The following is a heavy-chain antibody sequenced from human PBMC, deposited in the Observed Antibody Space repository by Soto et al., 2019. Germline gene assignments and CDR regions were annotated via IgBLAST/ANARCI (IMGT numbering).Heavy chain of an antibody. CDR3: AVTRLRFLVDRDMDV. D-gene: IGHD3-3*01. CDR1: GGSFSGYY. V-gene: IGHV4-34*01. J-gene: IGHJ6*03. Sequence: QVQLQQWGAGLLKPSETLSLTCAVYGGSFSGYYWSWIRQPPGKGLVWIGEINHRGSTNYNPSLRSRVTISVDTSKHHFYLKLSSVTAADTAVYYCAVTRLRFLVDRDMDVWGKGTTVTVSS. CDR2: INHRGST.